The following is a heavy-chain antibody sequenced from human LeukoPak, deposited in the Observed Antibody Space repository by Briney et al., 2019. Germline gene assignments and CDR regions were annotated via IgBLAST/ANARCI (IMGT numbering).Heavy chain of an antibody. V-gene: IGHV3-21*01. CDR1: GFTFSSYS. J-gene: IGHJ4*02. Sequence: GGSLRLSCAASGFTFSSYSMNWVRQAPGKGLEWVSSISSSSSYIYYADSVKGRFTISRDNAKNSLHLQMNSLRAEDTAVYYCARDRDGYNPGDWGQGTLVTVSS. CDR2: ISSSSSYI. D-gene: IGHD5-24*01. CDR3: ARDRDGYNPGD.